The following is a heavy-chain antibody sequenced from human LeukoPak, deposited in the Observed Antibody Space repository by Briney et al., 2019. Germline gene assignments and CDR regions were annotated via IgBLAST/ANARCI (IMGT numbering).Heavy chain of an antibody. CDR3: GRDLDWGAFDH. D-gene: IGHD3-9*01. CDR1: GFTLSTYG. Sequence: GGSLRLSCAASGFTLSTYGMDWVRQAPGKGLEWVSGIVGSGGTTYYADSVKGRFTISRDNSKNALYLQMNSLRAEDTAVYYCGRDLDWGAFDHWGQGTLVTVSS. V-gene: IGHV3-23*01. CDR2: IVGSGGTT. J-gene: IGHJ4*02.